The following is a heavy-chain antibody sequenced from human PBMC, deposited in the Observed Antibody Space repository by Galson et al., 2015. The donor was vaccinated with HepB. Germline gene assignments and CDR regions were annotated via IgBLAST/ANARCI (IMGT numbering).Heavy chain of an antibody. CDR1: GFTFSNYA. D-gene: IGHD3-22*01. CDR3: AKDRYYDRPPVGGFDP. V-gene: IGHV3-23*01. Sequence: SLRLSCAASGFTFSNYAMSWVRQAPGKGLEWVAGISGSDESTHYADSVKGRFTISRDNSKNTLYLQMNSLRAEDTAVYYCAKDRYYDRPPVGGFDPWGQGTLVTVPS. CDR2: ISGSDEST. J-gene: IGHJ5*02.